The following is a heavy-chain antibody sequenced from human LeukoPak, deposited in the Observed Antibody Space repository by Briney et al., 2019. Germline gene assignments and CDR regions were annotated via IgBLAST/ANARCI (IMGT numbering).Heavy chain of an antibody. J-gene: IGHJ4*02. V-gene: IGHV3-73*01. D-gene: IGHD4-17*01. CDR1: GFTFSGSA. CDR2: IKSKAVNYAT. Sequence: GGSLRLSCAASGFTFSGSAIHWVRQASGKRLEWVGRIKSKAVNYATAYAASVKGRFTISRDDSKNTAYLQMNSLKTEDTAVYYCTTYGDYAPDSDYWGQGTLVTVSS. CDR3: TTYGDYAPDSDY.